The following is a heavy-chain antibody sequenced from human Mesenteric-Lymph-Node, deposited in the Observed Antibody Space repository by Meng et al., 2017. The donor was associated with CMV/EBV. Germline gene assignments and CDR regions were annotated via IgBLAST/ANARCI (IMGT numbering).Heavy chain of an antibody. Sequence: SISSGSYYWGWIRQPPGKGLEWIGSIYYNGDTYYNPSLKSRVTISVDTSKNQFSLKLTSVTAADTSLYYCARQSAYCSGTSCYSWIDPWGQGTLVTVSS. CDR3: ARQSAYCSGTSCYSWIDP. D-gene: IGHD2-2*02. CDR2: IYYNGDT. V-gene: IGHV4-39*01. CDR1: SISSGSYY. J-gene: IGHJ5*02.